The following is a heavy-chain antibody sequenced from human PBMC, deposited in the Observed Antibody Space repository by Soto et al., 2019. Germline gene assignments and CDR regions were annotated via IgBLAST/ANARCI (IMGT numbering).Heavy chain of an antibody. CDR2: IKSKTDGGTT. V-gene: IGHV3-15*01. Sequence: GGSLRLSCAASGFTFSNAWMSWVRQAPGKGLEWVGRIKSKTDGGTTDYAAPVKGRFTISRDDSKNTLYLQMNSLKTEDTAVYYCTTENPILEWLLLGAYYMDVWGKGTTVTVSS. CDR1: GFTFSNAW. D-gene: IGHD3-3*01. J-gene: IGHJ6*03. CDR3: TTENPILEWLLLGAYYMDV.